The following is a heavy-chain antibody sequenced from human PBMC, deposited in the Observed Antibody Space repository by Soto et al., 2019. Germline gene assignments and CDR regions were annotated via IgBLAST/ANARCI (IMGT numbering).Heavy chain of an antibody. J-gene: IGHJ4*02. CDR1: GGSISSGDYY. Sequence: PSETLSLTCTVSGGSISSGDYYWSWIRQPPGKGLEWIGYIYYSGSTYYNPSLKSRVTISVDTSKNQFSLKLSSVTAADTAVYYCARDLRLELYFDYWGQGTLVTVPQ. CDR3: ARDLRLELYFDY. D-gene: IGHD1-7*01. CDR2: IYYSGST. V-gene: IGHV4-30-4*01.